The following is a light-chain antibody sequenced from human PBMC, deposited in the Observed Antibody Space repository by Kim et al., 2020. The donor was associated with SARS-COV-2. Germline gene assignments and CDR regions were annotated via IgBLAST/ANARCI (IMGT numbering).Light chain of an antibody. CDR1: SLRKYY. J-gene: IGLJ2*01. Sequence: SSELPQDPAVSVALGQTVRITCQGDSLRKYYATWYQQKPGQAPVLLISGKNSRPSGIPDRFSGSSSGNTASLTIAGAQAEDEADYYCNSRDTTHSVFFGGGTKLAVL. V-gene: IGLV3-19*01. CDR3: NSRDTTHSVF. CDR2: GKN.